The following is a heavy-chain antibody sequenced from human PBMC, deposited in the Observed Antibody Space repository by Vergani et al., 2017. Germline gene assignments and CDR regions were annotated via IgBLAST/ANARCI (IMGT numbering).Heavy chain of an antibody. CDR2: ISSSSSYI. D-gene: IGHD1-26*01. CDR1: GFTFSSYS. Sequence: EVQLVESGGGLVKPGGSLRLSCAASGFTFSSYSMNWVRQAPGKGLEWVSSISSSSSYIYYADSVKGRFTISRDNAKNSLYLQMNSLRAEARAVYYCARAGGATGGYWGQGTLVTVSS. CDR3: ARAGGATGGY. V-gene: IGHV3-21*01. J-gene: IGHJ4*02.